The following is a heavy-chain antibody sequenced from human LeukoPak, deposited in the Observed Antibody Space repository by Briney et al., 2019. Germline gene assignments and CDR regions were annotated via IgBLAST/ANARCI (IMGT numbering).Heavy chain of an antibody. V-gene: IGHV3-11*06. CDR3: ARDPYCGGGSCYSNYFDS. CDR2: ISSRISYT. CDR1: GFTFRHYC. D-gene: IGHD2-15*01. J-gene: IGHJ4*02. Sequence: SLRLSCAVSGFTFRHYCKTWLRQAPGKGLEGLSYISSRISYTNYVDSGKSRFTTSRANAQNSLYPQTNTTTAEDTAVYYCARDPYCGGGSCYSNYFDSWGQGTLVTVSS.